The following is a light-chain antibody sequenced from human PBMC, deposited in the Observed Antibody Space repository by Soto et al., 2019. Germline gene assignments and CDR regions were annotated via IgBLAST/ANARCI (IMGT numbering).Light chain of an antibody. CDR1: SSNSGSNY. CDR3: AAWDDSLYVV. Sequence: QAVVTQPPSASGTPGQRVTISCSGSSSNSGSNYVYWYQQLPGTAPKLLIYRNNQRPSGVPDRFSGSKSGTSASLAISGLRSEDEADYYCAAWDDSLYVVFGGGTQLTVL. CDR2: RNN. V-gene: IGLV1-47*01. J-gene: IGLJ2*01.